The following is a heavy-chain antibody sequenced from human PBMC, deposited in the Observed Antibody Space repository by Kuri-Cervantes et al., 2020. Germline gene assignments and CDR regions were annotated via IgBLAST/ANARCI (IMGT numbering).Heavy chain of an antibody. CDR3: ASLGDCYNRNRDY. CDR1: GFTFSSYW. CDR2: IKQDGSEK. Sequence: GGSLRLSCAASGFTFSSYWMSWVRQAPGKGLEWVANIKQDGSEKYYVDSVRGRFTISRDNAKNTLYLQMNSLRAEDTAVYYCASLGDCYNRNRDYWGQGTLVTVSS. J-gene: IGHJ4*02. D-gene: IGHD2-21*02. V-gene: IGHV3-7*01.